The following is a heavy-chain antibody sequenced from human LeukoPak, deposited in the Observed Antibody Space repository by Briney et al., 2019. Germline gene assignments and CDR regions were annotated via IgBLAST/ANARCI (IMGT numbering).Heavy chain of an antibody. CDR2: ISSSGSTI. V-gene: IGHV3-11*04. J-gene: IGHJ4*02. CDR3: ARDLVTMVRGVIINGYYFDY. Sequence: PGGSLRLSCAASGFTFSDYYMSWIRQAPGKGLEWVSYISSSGSTIYYADSVKGRFTISRDNAKDSLYLQMNSLRAEDTAVYYCARDLVTMVRGVIINGYYFDYWGQGTLVTASS. D-gene: IGHD3-10*01. CDR1: GFTFSDYY.